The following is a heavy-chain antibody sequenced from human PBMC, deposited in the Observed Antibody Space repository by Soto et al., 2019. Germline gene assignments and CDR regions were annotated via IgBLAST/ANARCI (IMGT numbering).Heavy chain of an antibody. CDR2: ISYSGST. J-gene: IGHJ3*02. D-gene: IGHD1-1*01. Sequence: SETLSLTCTVSGGSISRCGYYWSWIRQHPGKGLEWIGYISYSGSTYYNPSLKSRVTISVDTSKNQFSLMLTSVSAADTAVYYCAREERDFGAFDIWGQGTMVTVSS. CDR1: GGSISRCGYY. CDR3: AREERDFGAFDI. V-gene: IGHV4-31*03.